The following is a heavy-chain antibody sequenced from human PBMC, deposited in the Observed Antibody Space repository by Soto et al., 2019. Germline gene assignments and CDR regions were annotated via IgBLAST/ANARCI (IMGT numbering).Heavy chain of an antibody. D-gene: IGHD6-19*01. CDR2: ISARGGST. V-gene: IGHV3-23*01. CDR1: GFAFSSYT. Sequence: PGGSLRLSCAASGFAFSSYTMSWVRQTPGKGLEWVSSISARGGSTYYGDSLKGRFTISRDNSKNTLNLHIKSLGVEDSAVYYCAKDRGGFARGWEYYDFWGQGTQVTVSS. J-gene: IGHJ4*02. CDR3: AKDRGGFARGWEYYDF.